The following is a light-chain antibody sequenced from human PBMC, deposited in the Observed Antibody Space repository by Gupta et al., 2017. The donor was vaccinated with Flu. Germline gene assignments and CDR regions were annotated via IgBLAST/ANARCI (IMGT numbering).Light chain of an antibody. Sequence: DIQMTQSPSTLSASVGDRVTITCRASQSISSWLAWYQQKPGKAPKLLMYKASSLERGVPSRFSGSRSVRAFTLTIISILPADFATSYCRQDNSSVPTFGHGTRLEIK. CDR1: QSISSW. V-gene: IGKV1-5*03. CDR2: KAS. J-gene: IGKJ5*01. CDR3: RQDNSSVPT.